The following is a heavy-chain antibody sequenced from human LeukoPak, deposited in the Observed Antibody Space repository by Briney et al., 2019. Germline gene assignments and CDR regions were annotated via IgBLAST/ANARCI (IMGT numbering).Heavy chain of an antibody. V-gene: IGHV4-39*01. J-gene: IGHJ3*02. CDR2: IFYSGST. CDR3: ARHSRSGYSDYESAFDI. Sequence: SETLSLTCTVSGGSISSSSFYWDWIRQPPGKGLEWIGTIFYSGSTYYNPSLKSRITISVDTSKNQFSLKLSSVTAADTAVYYCARHSRSGYSDYESAFDIWGQGTMVIVSS. CDR1: GGSISSSSFY. D-gene: IGHD5-12*01.